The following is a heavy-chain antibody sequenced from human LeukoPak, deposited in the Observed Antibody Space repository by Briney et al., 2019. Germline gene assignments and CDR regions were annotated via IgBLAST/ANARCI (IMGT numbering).Heavy chain of an antibody. CDR3: AREGPHGSGIYYNPLDY. Sequence: SETLSLTCTVSGGSISSSSYYWGWIRQPPGKGLEWIGSIYYSGSTYYNPSLKSRVTISVATSKNQFSLKLSSVTAADTALYYCAREGPHGSGIYYNPLDYWGQGALVIVSS. V-gene: IGHV4-39*02. D-gene: IGHD3-10*01. CDR2: IYYSGST. CDR1: GGSISSSSYY. J-gene: IGHJ4*02.